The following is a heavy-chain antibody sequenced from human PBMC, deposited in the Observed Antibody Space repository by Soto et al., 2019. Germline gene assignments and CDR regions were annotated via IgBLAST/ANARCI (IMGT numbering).Heavy chain of an antibody. Sequence: QVQLQESSPGLVKPSQTLSLTCTVSGASISSGDYYWSWIRQPPGKGLEWIGYIYNRGNTYYTPSLESRGTRSRDASKTHFSLNLSSVTAADTAVDFCARGDFTMFRGAASHWGQGTLVTVSS. CDR2: IYNRGNT. V-gene: IGHV4-30-4*01. CDR3: ARGDFTMFRGAASH. J-gene: IGHJ4*02. D-gene: IGHD3-10*01. CDR1: GASISSGDYY.